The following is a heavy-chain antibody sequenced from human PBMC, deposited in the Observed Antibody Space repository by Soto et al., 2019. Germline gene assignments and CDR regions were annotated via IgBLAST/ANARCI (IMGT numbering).Heavy chain of an antibody. CDR2: IDPSDSYT. CDR3: ARSVYFGSPLMDPPDYYYHYGMDV. D-gene: IGHD3-10*01. Sequence: GESLKISCKGSGYSFTSYWISWVRQMPGKGLEWMGRIDPSDSYTNYSPSFQGHVTISADKSISTAYLQWSSLKASDTAMYYCARSVYFGSPLMDPPDYYYHYGMDVWGQGTTVTVSS. V-gene: IGHV5-10-1*01. J-gene: IGHJ6*02. CDR1: GYSFTSYW.